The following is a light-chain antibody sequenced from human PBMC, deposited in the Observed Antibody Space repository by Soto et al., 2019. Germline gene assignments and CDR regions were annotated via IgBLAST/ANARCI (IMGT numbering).Light chain of an antibody. V-gene: IGKV3-20*01. J-gene: IGKJ4*01. CDR1: QTIRDSY. CDR2: GAS. Sequence: EIVLTQSPGTLSVSPGERATLSCRASQTIRDSYVAWYQQKPGQAPRLLIYGASNRATGVPDRFSGRGSGTGFTLIISRLEPEDYAVYYCQHYGSPPLTFGGGTKVEIK. CDR3: QHYGSPPLT.